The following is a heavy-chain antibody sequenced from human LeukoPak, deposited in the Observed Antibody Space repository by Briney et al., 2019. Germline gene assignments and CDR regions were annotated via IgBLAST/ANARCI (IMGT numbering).Heavy chain of an antibody. V-gene: IGHV3-23*01. Sequence: GGSLRLSCAASGFSFSSFAMSWVRQAPGKGLEWVAIISGSGGGTYYADSVKGRFTISRDNAKNSLYLQMNSLRAEDTAVYYCARAGSNDFWSGYLGAFDIWGQGTMVTVSS. CDR2: ISGSGGGT. J-gene: IGHJ3*02. CDR3: ARAGSNDFWSGYLGAFDI. D-gene: IGHD3-3*01. CDR1: GFSFSSFA.